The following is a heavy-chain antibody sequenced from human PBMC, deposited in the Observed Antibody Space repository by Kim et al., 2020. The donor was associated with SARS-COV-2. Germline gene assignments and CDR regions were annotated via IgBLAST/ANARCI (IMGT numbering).Heavy chain of an antibody. Sequence: GGSLRLSCAASGFTFDDYAMHWVRQAPGKGLEWVSLISGDGGSTYYADSVKGRFTISRDNSKNSLYLQMNSLRTEDTALYYCAKDTAYYYGSGSYYKGNDYWGQGTLVTVSS. V-gene: IGHV3-43*02. CDR3: AKDTAYYYGSGSYYKGNDY. CDR1: GFTFDDYA. J-gene: IGHJ4*02. D-gene: IGHD3-10*01. CDR2: ISGDGGST.